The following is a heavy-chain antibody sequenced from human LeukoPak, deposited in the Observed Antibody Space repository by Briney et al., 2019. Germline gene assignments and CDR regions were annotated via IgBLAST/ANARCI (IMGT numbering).Heavy chain of an antibody. J-gene: IGHJ2*01. D-gene: IGHD1-1*01. CDR2: VSGGGEDT. CDR1: GFTFSSYA. Sequence: GGSLRLTCAASGFTFSSYAMSWIRQAPGKGLDWVSAVSGGGEDTYYADSVKGRFTISRDNSKNTLYLQMNSLRVEDTAIYYCAKPRAMTTGVGRSFDLWGRGTLVTVSS. V-gene: IGHV3-23*01. CDR3: AKPRAMTTGVGRSFDL.